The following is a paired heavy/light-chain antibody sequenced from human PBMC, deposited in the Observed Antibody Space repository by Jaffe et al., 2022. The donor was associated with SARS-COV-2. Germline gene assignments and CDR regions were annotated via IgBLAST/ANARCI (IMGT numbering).Light chain of an antibody. V-gene: IGKV1-12*02. CDR2: AAS. CDR1: RGISGW. J-gene: IGKJ3*01. Sequence: DIQMTQSPSSVSASVGDRVTITCRASRGISGWLAWFQQKPGKAPKLLIYAASSLQSGVPSRFSGSGSGTDFTLTISSLQPEDFATYYCQQINTFPFTFGPGTKVDFK. CDR3: QQINTFPFT.
Heavy chain of an antibody. V-gene: IGHV3-53*01. Sequence: EVQLVESGGGLIQPGGSLRLSCAASEFTVSSNYMTWVRQAPGKGLEWVSVIYTGGSAYYADSVKGRFTISRENSKNTLFLQMGALRAEDTAVYYCAGGMRTTNWYGYWGQGTLVTVSS. CDR1: EFTVSSNY. J-gene: IGHJ5*01. CDR2: IYTGGSA. CDR3: AGGMRTTNWYGY.